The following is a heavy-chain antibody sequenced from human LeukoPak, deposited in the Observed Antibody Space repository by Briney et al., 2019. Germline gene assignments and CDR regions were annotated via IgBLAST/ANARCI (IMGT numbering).Heavy chain of an antibody. CDR3: ARQLRGESYVWYFDL. CDR2: IYYSGST. Sequence: SETLSLTCTVSGRSISSNYWSCIRQPPGRGLEWIGDIYYSGSTNYNPSLKSRVTISVDTSKNQFSLRMSSVTTADTAVYYCARQLRGESYVWYFDLRGRGTLVTVSS. V-gene: IGHV4-59*01. J-gene: IGHJ2*01. D-gene: IGHD1-26*01. CDR1: GRSISSNY.